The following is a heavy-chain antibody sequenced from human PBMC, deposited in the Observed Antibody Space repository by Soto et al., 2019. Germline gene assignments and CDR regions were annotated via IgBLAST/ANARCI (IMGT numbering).Heavy chain of an antibody. J-gene: IGHJ6*02. D-gene: IGHD4-4*01. Sequence: PGESLKISCKGSGYSFTIYWIGWVRQMPGKGLEWMGIIYPGDSDTRYSPSFQGQVTISADKSISTAYLQWSSLKASDTAMYYCARSISNYYYYYGMDVWGQGTTVTVSS. CDR3: ARSISNYYYYYGMDV. CDR1: GYSFTIYW. CDR2: IYPGDSDT. V-gene: IGHV5-51*01.